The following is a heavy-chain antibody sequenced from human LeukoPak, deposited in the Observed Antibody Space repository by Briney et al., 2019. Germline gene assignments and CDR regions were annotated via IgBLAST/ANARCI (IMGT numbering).Heavy chain of an antibody. Sequence: SETLSLTCAVYGGSFSGYYWSWIRQPPGKGLEWIGEINHSRSTNYNPSLKSRVTISVDTSKNQFSLKLSSVTAADTAVYYCARFHYYGSGGNDYWGQGTLVTVSS. D-gene: IGHD3-10*01. J-gene: IGHJ4*02. V-gene: IGHV4-34*01. CDR1: GGSFSGYY. CDR2: INHSRST. CDR3: ARFHYYGSGGNDY.